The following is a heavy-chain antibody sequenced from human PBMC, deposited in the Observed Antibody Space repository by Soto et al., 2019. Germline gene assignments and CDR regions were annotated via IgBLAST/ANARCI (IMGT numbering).Heavy chain of an antibody. V-gene: IGHV3-73*01. Sequence: EVQLVESGGGLVQPGGSLKLSCAASGFPFSGSAMHWVRQASGKGLEWVGRIRSKANSYATAYAASVKGRFTISRDDSKNTAYLQMNSLKTEYTAVYYCTSAALTMVRGDIFVWRKGTTVTVSS. J-gene: IGHJ6*04. CDR1: GFPFSGSA. CDR3: TSAALTMVRGDIFV. D-gene: IGHD3-10*01. CDR2: IRSKANSYAT.